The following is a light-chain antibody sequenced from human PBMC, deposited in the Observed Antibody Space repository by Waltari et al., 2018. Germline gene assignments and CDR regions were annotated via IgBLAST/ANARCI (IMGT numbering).Light chain of an antibody. V-gene: IGLV3-21*02. J-gene: IGLJ2*01. CDR1: KIERKK. Sequence: SYVLTQPPSVSVAPGETARITCEGNKIERKKVHWYHQKPGQAPGLVVSDHTDRTSGIPGGFSGSNSGETATLTISRVEAGDEADYYCHVWDASRDHVVFGGGTKLTVL. CDR2: DHT. CDR3: HVWDASRDHVV.